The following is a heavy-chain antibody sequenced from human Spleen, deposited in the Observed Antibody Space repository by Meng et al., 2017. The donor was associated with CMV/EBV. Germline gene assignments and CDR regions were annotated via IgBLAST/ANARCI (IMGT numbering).Heavy chain of an antibody. CDR2: ISYDGSNK. Sequence: FSSYAMHWVRQAPGKGLEWVAVISYDGSNKYYADSVKGRFTISRDNSKNTLYLQMNSLRAEDTAVYYCARDSDYCSSTSCYIGGSFDYWGQGTLVTVSS. J-gene: IGHJ4*02. CDR1: FSSYA. D-gene: IGHD2-2*02. CDR3: ARDSDYCSSTSCYIGGSFDY. V-gene: IGHV3-30*04.